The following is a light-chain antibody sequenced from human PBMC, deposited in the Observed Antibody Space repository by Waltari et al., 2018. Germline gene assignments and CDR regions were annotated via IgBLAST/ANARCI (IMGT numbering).Light chain of an antibody. CDR2: GAS. J-gene: IGKJ4*01. Sequence: EIVLTQSPRTLPLSPGERATLSCRASQPVRTTYLAWYQQKPGQAPTLLLYGASSRATGIPDRFSGSGSATDFSLTISSLEPEDFAVYYCQQYDISPLTFGGGTKVEIK. CDR3: QQYDISPLT. V-gene: IGKV3-20*01. CDR1: QPVRTTY.